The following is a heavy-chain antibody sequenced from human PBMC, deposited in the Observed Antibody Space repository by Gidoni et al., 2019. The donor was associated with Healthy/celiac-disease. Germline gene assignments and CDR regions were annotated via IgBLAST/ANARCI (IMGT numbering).Heavy chain of an antibody. CDR3: AKADYDYSNYVGNYFDY. CDR2: IRWNSGSI. Sequence: EVQLVVSGGGLVQPGRSLRLPCAASGFTFGDYAMHWVRQAPGTGLEWVSGIRWNSGSIGYADSGKGRFTNSRDNAKNSMYLQMNSLRAEDTALYYCAKADYDYSNYVGNYFDYWGQGTLVTVSS. CDR1: GFTFGDYA. J-gene: IGHJ4*02. V-gene: IGHV3-9*01. D-gene: IGHD4-4*01.